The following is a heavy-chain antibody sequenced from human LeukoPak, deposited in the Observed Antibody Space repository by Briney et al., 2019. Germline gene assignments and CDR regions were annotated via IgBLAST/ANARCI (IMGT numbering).Heavy chain of an antibody. V-gene: IGHV3-23*01. CDR3: VQDWAWGAFGY. D-gene: IGHD7-27*01. CDR2: ITGAGHT. J-gene: IGHJ4*02. Sequence: GGSLRLSCAASEFTFSFYGMNWVRQATGKGLEWVSGITGAGHTYYADSVQGRFTIYRDNSKNTLYLQMNRLGAEDTAIYYCVQDWAWGAFGYWGQGTLVTVSS. CDR1: EFTFSFYG.